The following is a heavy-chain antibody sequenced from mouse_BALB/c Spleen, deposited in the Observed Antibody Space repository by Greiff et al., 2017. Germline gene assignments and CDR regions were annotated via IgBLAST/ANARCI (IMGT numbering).Heavy chain of an antibody. D-gene: IGHD1-1*01. CDR3: ARRGNYGGAMDY. CDR1: GYAFTNYW. J-gene: IGHJ4*01. Sequence: VQLQQSGAELVRPGTSVKISCKASGYAFTNYWLGWVKQRPGHGLEWIGDIYPGSGNTYYNEKFKGKATLTADKSSSTAYMQLSSLTSEDSAVYFCARRGNYGGAMDYWGQGTSVTVSS. V-gene: IGHV1-63*01. CDR2: IYPGSGNT.